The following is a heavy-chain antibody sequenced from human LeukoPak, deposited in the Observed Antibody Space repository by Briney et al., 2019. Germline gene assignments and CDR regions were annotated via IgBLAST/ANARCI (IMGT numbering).Heavy chain of an antibody. CDR1: GFTFSNYW. V-gene: IGHV3-7*04. Sequence: PGGSLRLSCAASGFTFSNYWMSWVRLAPGKGLEWVANIHQDGNEKYHVDSVKGRFTISRDNTKNVLYLQMNSLRAEDTAVYYCARGDYFSGDYWGQGTLVTVSS. J-gene: IGHJ4*02. CDR2: IHQDGNEK. D-gene: IGHD3-10*01. CDR3: ARGDYFSGDY.